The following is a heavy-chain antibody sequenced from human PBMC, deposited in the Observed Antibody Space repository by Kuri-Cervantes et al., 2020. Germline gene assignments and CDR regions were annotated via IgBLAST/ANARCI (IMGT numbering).Heavy chain of an antibody. Sequence: SETLSLTCAVYGGSFSGYYWSWMRQPPGKGLEWIGEINHSGSTNYNPSLKSRVSLSVDTSKNQFSLKLSSVTAADTAVYYCARARSRDFFGAFLDYWGQGTLVTVSS. CDR2: INHSGST. CDR1: GGSFSGYY. CDR3: ARARSRDFFGAFLDY. V-gene: IGHV4-34*01. J-gene: IGHJ4*02. D-gene: IGHD3-3*01.